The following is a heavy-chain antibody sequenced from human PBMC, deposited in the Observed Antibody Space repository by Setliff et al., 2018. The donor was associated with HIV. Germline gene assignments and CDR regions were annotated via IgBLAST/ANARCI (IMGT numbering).Heavy chain of an antibody. CDR3: ARAAAGNTGPFDL. D-gene: IGHD4-17*01. V-gene: IGHV4-38-2*01. CDR2: IYHSGST. CDR1: GYSISSGYY. J-gene: IGHJ4*02. Sequence: PSETLSLTCAVSGYSISSGYYGGWIRQPPGKGLEWIGDIYHSGSTYYNPSLESRVTISVDTSKNQFSLKLTSVTASDTAVYYCARAAAGNTGPFDLWGQGSPVTVSS.